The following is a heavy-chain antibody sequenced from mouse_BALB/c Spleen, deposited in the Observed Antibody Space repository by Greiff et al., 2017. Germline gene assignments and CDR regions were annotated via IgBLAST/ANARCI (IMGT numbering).Heavy chain of an antibody. Sequence: EVKLLESGPGLVKPSQSLSLTCTVTGYSITSDYAWNWIRQFPGNKLEWMGYISYSGSTSYNPSLKSRISITRDTSKNQFFLQLNSVTTEDTATYYCAREGNYDVFDYWGQGTTLTVSS. D-gene: IGHD2-1*01. V-gene: IGHV3-2*02. CDR3: AREGNYDVFDY. CDR2: ISYSGST. CDR1: GYSITSDYA. J-gene: IGHJ2*01.